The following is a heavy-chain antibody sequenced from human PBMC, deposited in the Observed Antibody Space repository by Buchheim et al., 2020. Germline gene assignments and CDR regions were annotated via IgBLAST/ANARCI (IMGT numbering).Heavy chain of an antibody. J-gene: IGHJ6*02. CDR2: IYYSGST. V-gene: IGHV4-39*07. Sequence: QLQLQESGPGLVKPSETLSLTCTVSGGSISSSSYYWGWIRQPPGKGLEWIGSIYYSGSTYYNPSLKRRVTISVDTSKNQFSLKLSSVTAADTAVYYCARDSGSYFYYYGMDVWGQGTT. D-gene: IGHD1-26*01. CDR3: ARDSGSYFYYYGMDV. CDR1: GGSISSSSYY.